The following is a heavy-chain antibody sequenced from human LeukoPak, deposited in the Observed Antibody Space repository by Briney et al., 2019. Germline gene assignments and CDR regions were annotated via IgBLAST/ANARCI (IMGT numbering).Heavy chain of an antibody. D-gene: IGHD6-19*01. CDR3: AKDGGGIAVAGTIFFDY. CDR2: ISGSGGST. CDR1: GFTFSSYG. V-gene: IGHV3-23*01. Sequence: GGSLRLSCAASGFTFSSYGMNWVRQAPGKGLEWVSAISGSGGSTYYADSVKGRFTISRDNSKNTLYLQMNSLRAEDTAVYYCAKDGGGIAVAGTIFFDYWGQGTLVTVSS. J-gene: IGHJ4*02.